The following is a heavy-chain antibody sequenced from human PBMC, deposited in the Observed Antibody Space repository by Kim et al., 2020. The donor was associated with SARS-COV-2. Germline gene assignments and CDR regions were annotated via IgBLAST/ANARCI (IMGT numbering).Heavy chain of an antibody. J-gene: IGHJ4*02. CDR3: ARVLNPGGDYGDFDY. V-gene: IGHV1-18*04. CDR1: GYTFTSYG. CDR2: ISSYNGNT. D-gene: IGHD4-17*01. Sequence: ASVKVSCKASGYTFTSYGISWVRQAPGQGLEWMGWISSYNGNTNYAQKLQDRVTMNTDTSTSTAYMELRSLRSDDTAVYYCARVLNPGGDYGDFDYWGQGTLVTVSS.